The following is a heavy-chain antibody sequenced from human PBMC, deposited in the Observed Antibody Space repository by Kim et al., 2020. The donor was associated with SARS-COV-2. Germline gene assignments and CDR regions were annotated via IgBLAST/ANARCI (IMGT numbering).Heavy chain of an antibody. Sequence: ASVKVSCKVSGYTLTELSMHWVRQAPGKGLEWMGGFDPEDGETFYAQKFQGRVTMTEDTSTDTAYMELSSLRSEDTAVYYCATAIAVAGTTIYYYYGMDVWGQGTTVTVSS. CDR3: ATAIAVAGTTIYYYYGMDV. D-gene: IGHD6-19*01. V-gene: IGHV1-24*01. CDR1: GYTLTELS. CDR2: FDPEDGET. J-gene: IGHJ6*02.